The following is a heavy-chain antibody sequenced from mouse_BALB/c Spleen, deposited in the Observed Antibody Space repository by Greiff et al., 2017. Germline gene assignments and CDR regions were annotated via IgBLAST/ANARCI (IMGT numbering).Heavy chain of an antibody. CDR3: ARDNWEYYAMDD. V-gene: IGHV5-4*02. CDR2: ISDGGSYT. J-gene: IGHJ4*01. Sequence: EVKVVESGGGLVKPGGSLKLSCAASGFTFSDYYMYWVRQTPEKRLEWVATISDGGSYTYYPDSVKGRFTISRDNAKNNLYLQMSSLKSEDTAMYYCARDNWEYYAMDDWGQGTSVTVS. CDR1: GFTFSDYY. D-gene: IGHD4-1*01.